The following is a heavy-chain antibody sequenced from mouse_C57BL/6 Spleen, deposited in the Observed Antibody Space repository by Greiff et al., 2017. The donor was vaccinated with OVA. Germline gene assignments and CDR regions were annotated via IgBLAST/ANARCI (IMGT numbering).Heavy chain of an antibody. CDR3: ARAYDYDEGYAMDY. J-gene: IGHJ4*01. CDR1: GYAFTNYL. CDR2: INPGSGGT. Sequence: QVQLKESGAELVRPGTSVKVSCKASGYAFTNYLIEWVKQRPGQGLEWIGVINPGSGGTNYNEKFKGKATLTADKSSSTAYMQLSSLTSEDSAVYFCARAYDYDEGYAMDYWGQGTSVTVSS. V-gene: IGHV1-54*01. D-gene: IGHD2-4*01.